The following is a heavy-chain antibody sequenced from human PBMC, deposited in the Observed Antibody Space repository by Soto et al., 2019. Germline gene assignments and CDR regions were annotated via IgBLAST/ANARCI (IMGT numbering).Heavy chain of an antibody. CDR3: ARGLDQYGSGGPGYGMDV. D-gene: IGHD3-10*01. Sequence: QVQLVESGGGVVQPGRSLRLSCAASGFTFSSYGMHWVRQVPGKGLEWVAVVWNDGSNRYYGDSLNGRSTISRDNSKNTXXLQMNSLRVEGTAVYYCARGLDQYGSGGPGYGMDVWGQGTTVTVSS. CDR2: VWNDGSNR. CDR1: GFTFSSYG. V-gene: IGHV3-33*01. J-gene: IGHJ6*02.